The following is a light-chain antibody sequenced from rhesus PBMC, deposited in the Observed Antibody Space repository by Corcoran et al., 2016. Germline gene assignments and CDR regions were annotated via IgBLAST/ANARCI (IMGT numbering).Light chain of an antibody. V-gene: IGKV1-33*01. Sequence: DIQMSQSPSSLSASVGDKVTISCRASQDISNALAWYQQKQGKAPKPLIYATSNLESGVPSRFSGSRTGTDFPLTISSLQPEDFATYYCQQGYNSPLTFGGGTKVEIK. CDR1: QDISNA. CDR2: ATS. CDR3: QQGYNSPLT. J-gene: IGKJ4*01.